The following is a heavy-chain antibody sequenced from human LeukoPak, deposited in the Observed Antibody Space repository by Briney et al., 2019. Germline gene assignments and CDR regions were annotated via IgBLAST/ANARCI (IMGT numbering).Heavy chain of an antibody. CDR1: GFTFSSYS. D-gene: IGHD1-1*01. V-gene: IGHV3-21*01. Sequence: GESLKISCAASGFTFSSYSMNWVRQAPGKGLEWVYSISSSSRYIYYADSVKGRFTISRDNAKKSLFLQMNSLRAEDTAVYFCARFGQPLEYYYMDVWSKGTTVIVSS. CDR2: ISSSSRYI. J-gene: IGHJ6*03. CDR3: ARFGQPLEYYYMDV.